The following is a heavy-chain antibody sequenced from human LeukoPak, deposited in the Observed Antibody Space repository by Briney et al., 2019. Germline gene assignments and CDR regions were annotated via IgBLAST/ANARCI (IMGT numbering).Heavy chain of an antibody. CDR3: ARDFGPMVRGVMVY. CDR2: ISAYNGNT. V-gene: IGHV1-18*01. J-gene: IGHJ4*02. CDR1: AYTFTSYG. Sequence: AASVTVSCKASAYTFTSYGISWVRQAPGQGLEWRGWISAYNGNTNYAQKLQGRVTMTTDASTSTAYMELRSLRSDDTAVYYCARDFGPMVRGVMVYWGQGTLVTVSS. D-gene: IGHD3-10*01.